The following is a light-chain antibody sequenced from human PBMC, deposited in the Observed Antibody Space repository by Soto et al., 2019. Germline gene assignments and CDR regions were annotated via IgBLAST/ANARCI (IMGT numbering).Light chain of an antibody. CDR3: QQYNNWRRT. J-gene: IGKJ1*01. CDR1: QSVSSN. CDR2: GAS. Sequence: EIVVTQSPATLSGFPVERGTLSCRASQSVSSNLAWYQQKPGQAPRLLIYGASTRATGIPARFSGSGSGTEFTLTISSLQSEDFAVYYCQQYNNWRRTFGQGTKVDIK. V-gene: IGKV3-15*01.